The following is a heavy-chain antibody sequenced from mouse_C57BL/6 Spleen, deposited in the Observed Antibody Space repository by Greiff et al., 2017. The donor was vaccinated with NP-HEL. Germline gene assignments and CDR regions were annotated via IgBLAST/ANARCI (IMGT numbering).Heavy chain of an antibody. Sequence: EVQGVESGGGLVKPGGSLKLSCAASGFTFSSYALSWVRQTPEKRLEWVATISDGGSYTYYPDNVKGRFTISRDNAKNNLYLQMSHLKSEDTAMYYCARSLRRDYYAMDYWGQGTSVTVSS. CDR2: ISDGGSYT. CDR1: GFTFSSYA. J-gene: IGHJ4*01. CDR3: ARSLRRDYYAMDY. V-gene: IGHV5-4*01. D-gene: IGHD2-12*01.